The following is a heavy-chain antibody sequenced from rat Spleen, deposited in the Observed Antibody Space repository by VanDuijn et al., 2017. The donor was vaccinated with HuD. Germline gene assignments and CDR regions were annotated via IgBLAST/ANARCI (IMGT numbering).Heavy chain of an antibody. J-gene: IGHJ3*01. CDR3: AKDRDGGYAFAS. Sequence: EVQLVESGGGLVQPGRSLKLSCAASGFTLSDYYMAWVRQAPTKGLEWVATITYDGSSTYYRDSVKGRFTISRDNAKSTLYLQMDSLRSEDTATYYCAKDRDGGYAFASWGQGTLVTVSS. CDR2: ITYDGSST. CDR1: GFTLSDYY. V-gene: IGHV5-29*01. D-gene: IGHD1-11*01.